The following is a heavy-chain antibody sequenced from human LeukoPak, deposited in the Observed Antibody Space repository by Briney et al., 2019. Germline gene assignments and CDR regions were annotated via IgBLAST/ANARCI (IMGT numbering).Heavy chain of an antibody. CDR3: ARESAGTTAFDY. Sequence: PSETLSLTCIVSGGSISSYYWSWIRQPPGKGLEWIGYIYYSGSTNYNPSLKSRVTISVDTSKNQFSLKLSSVTAADTAVYYCARESAGTTAFDYWGQGTLVTVSS. J-gene: IGHJ4*02. CDR2: IYYSGST. CDR1: GGSISSYY. V-gene: IGHV4-59*01. D-gene: IGHD1-1*01.